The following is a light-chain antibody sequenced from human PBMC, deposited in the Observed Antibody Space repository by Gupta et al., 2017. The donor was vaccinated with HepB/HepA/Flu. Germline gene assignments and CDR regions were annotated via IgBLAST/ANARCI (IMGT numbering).Light chain of an antibody. CDR1: QSVSSGY. CDR3: QQYSSPPWT. V-gene: IGKV3-20*01. Sequence: ELVLTPSPGTLSLSPGESATLSCRASQSVSSGYLAWYQQKPGQAPRLLILGASTRATGIPDRCSGGGSGTDFTLTIRRLEPEDVAVYYGQQYSSPPWTFGQGTKVEIK. CDR2: GAS. J-gene: IGKJ1*01.